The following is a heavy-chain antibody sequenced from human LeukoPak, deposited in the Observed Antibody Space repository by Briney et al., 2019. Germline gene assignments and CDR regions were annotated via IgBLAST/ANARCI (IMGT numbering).Heavy chain of an antibody. CDR2: INTSSGDT. D-gene: IGHD3-16*01. CDR3: VRELRGGYFDF. V-gene: IGHV1-46*01. Sequence: GASVKLSCKASGYTFTTYYLHWMRQAPGEGLEWLEMINTSSGDTNKARKFQGRLTVTRDTSTSTVYMELSGLTSEDAAVYYCVRELRGGYFDFWGQGTLVTVSS. J-gene: IGHJ4*02. CDR1: GYTFTTYY.